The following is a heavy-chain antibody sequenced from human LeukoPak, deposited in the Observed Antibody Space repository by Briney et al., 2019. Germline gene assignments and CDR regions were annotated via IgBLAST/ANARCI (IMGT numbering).Heavy chain of an antibody. CDR3: ARPVSPSGILWYGMDV. J-gene: IGHJ6*02. V-gene: IGHV4-39*01. CDR1: GGSISSSSYY. CDR2: IYYSGST. Sequence: PSETLSLTCTVSGGSISSSSYYWGCLRQPPGKELEWIGSIYYSGSTYYNPSLKSRVTISVDTSKNQFSLKLSSVTAADTAVYYCARPVSPSGILWYGMDVWGQGTTVTVSS. D-gene: IGHD3-10*01.